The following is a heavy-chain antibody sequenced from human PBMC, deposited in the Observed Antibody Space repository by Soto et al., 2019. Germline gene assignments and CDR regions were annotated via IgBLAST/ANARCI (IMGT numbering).Heavy chain of an antibody. CDR3: AKDQAAAGTISRYFQH. CDR2: ISCGGGTT. J-gene: IGHJ1*01. CDR1: VFTFSSYA. D-gene: IGHD6-13*01. Sequence: EVQLLESGGGLVQPEGSLRLSCAASVFTFSSYAMSWVRQAPGKGLEGVSGISCGGGTTYYADSVKGRFTISRDNSKNTLYLQVNSLRAEDTAVYYCAKDQAAAGTISRYFQHWCQGTLVTVSS. V-gene: IGHV3-23*01.